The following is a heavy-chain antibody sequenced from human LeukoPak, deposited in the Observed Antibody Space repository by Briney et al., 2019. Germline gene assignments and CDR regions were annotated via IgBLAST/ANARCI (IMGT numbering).Heavy chain of an antibody. CDR3: AREGSGIVGATAIDY. Sequence: GGSRRLSCAASGFTFSSYSMNWVRQAPGKGLEWVSSIGSSSTYIYYADSVKGRFTISRDNAKNSLYLQMNSLRAGDTAVYYCAREGSGIVGATAIDYWGQGTLVTVSS. CDR1: GFTFSSYS. D-gene: IGHD1-26*01. J-gene: IGHJ4*02. V-gene: IGHV3-21*01. CDR2: IGSSSTYI.